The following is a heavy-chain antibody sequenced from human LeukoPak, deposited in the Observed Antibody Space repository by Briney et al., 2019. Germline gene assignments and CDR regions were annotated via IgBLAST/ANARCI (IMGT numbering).Heavy chain of an antibody. CDR3: AKDQSHYDFWSGFKGPAFDI. J-gene: IGHJ3*02. CDR1: GFTFSSYS. V-gene: IGHV3-23*01. Sequence: GGSLRLSCAASGFTFSSYSVNWVRQTPGKGLEWVSAISGSGGSTYYADSVKGRFTISRDNSKNTLYLQMNSLRAEDTAVYYCAKDQSHYDFWSGFKGPAFDIWGQGTMVTVSS. D-gene: IGHD3-3*01. CDR2: ISGSGGST.